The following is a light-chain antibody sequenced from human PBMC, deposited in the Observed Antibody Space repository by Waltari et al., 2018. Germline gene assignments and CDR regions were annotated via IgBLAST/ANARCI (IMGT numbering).Light chain of an antibody. J-gene: IGLJ1*01. CDR1: SRDVGGYNY. CDR3: SSYTSSRV. CDR2: EVS. V-gene: IGLV2-14*01. Sequence: QSALTQPASVSGSPGQSITISCTGPSRDVGGYNYVSWYQQHPGKAPKLMIYEVSNRPSGVSNRFSGSKSGNTASLTISGLQAEDEADYYCSSYTSSRVFGTGTKVTVL.